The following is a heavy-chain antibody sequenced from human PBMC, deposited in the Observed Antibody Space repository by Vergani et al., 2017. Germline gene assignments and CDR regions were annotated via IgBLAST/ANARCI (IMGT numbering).Heavy chain of an antibody. CDR3: ASTSTTYYYYDSSGYYPTVAFDI. V-gene: IGHV4-59*01. Sequence: QVQLQESGPGLVKPSETLSLTCTVSGGSISSYYWSWIRQPPGKGLEWIGYIYYSGSTNYNPSLKSRVTLSVDTSKNQFSLKLSSVTAADTAVYYCASTSTTYYYYDSSGYYPTVAFDIWGQGTMVTVSS. CDR2: IYYSGST. J-gene: IGHJ3*02. CDR1: GGSISSYY. D-gene: IGHD3-22*01.